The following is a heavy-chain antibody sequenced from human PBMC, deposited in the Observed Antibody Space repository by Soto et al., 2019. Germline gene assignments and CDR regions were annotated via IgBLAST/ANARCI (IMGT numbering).Heavy chain of an antibody. CDR3: ATQEVGGTYVYTFDP. CDR1: GGSITSSSYY. V-gene: IGHV4-39*01. CDR2: IYYSGRT. J-gene: IGHJ5*02. Sequence: QLHLRESGPGLVKPSETLSLTCTVSGGSITSSSYYWGWIRQPPGKGLEWIGSIYYSGRTYYNPSLTSRVTIYADTSKNQCSLKLSAVTAADTAVYYCATQEVGGTYVYTFDPWGQGTLVTVSS. D-gene: IGHD1-26*01.